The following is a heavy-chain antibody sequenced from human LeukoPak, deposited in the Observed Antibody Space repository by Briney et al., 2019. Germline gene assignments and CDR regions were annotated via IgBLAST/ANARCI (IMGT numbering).Heavy chain of an antibody. D-gene: IGHD6-19*01. J-gene: IGHJ6*04. Sequence: GAALEISWKGAGSIFSSYWIGGGRPVPGEGEEGMGIIYTGESDTRYSPSFQGQVTISADKSISTAYLQWSSLKASDTAMYYCARLSRAVLTYGMDVWGKGTTVTVSS. CDR3: ARLSRAVLTYGMDV. CDR2: IYTGESDT. CDR1: GSIFSSYW. V-gene: IGHV5-51*01.